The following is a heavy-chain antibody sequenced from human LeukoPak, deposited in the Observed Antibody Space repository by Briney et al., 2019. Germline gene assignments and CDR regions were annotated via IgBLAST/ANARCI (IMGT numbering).Heavy chain of an antibody. D-gene: IGHD3-22*01. V-gene: IGHV4-34*01. Sequence: PSETLSLPCAVYGGSFSGYYWSWIRQPPGKGLEWIGEINHSGSTNYNPSLQSRVTISVDTSKNQFSLKLSSVTAADTAVYYCARDLGQYYDTSDNWFDPWGQGTLVTVSS. CDR1: GGSFSGYY. J-gene: IGHJ5*02. CDR2: INHSGST. CDR3: ARDLGQYYDTSDNWFDP.